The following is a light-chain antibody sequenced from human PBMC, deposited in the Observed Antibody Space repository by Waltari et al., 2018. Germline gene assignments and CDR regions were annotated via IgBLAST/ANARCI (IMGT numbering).Light chain of an antibody. CDR2: AVS. CDR1: SSDVGGYNY. V-gene: IGLV2-14*03. Sequence: QSALTQPASVSGSPGQSITISCTGTSSDVGGYNYVSWYQQHPGKAPKLIIYAVSNRPSGVSNRFAGSKAGNTASLTISGLQAEDEADYYCSSYTSSSTLKVFGGGTKLTVL. CDR3: SSYTSSSTLKV. J-gene: IGLJ2*01.